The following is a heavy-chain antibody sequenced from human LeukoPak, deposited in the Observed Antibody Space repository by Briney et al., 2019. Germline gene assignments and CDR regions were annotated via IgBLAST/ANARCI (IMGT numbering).Heavy chain of an antibody. D-gene: IGHD3-3*01. CDR1: GGSISSCY. Sequence: SETLSLTCTVSGGSISSCYWSWIRQPAGKGLEWIGRIYTSGSTNYNPTLKSRVTMSVDTSKNQFSLKLSSVTAADTAVYYCARDTGEDFSYYYYYMDVWGKGTTVTVSS. J-gene: IGHJ6*03. CDR2: IYTSGST. CDR3: ARDTGEDFSYYYYYMDV. V-gene: IGHV4-4*07.